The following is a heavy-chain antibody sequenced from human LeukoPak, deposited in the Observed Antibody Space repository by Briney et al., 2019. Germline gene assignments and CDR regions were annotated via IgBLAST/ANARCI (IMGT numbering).Heavy chain of an antibody. CDR3: ASGGSGIGGSCYSFDP. V-gene: IGHV1-69*04. Sequence: SVKLSCKASGAPFSSYAISWVRQAPGLGGEGWGMISAIVGITNYAQNFQGRFTITGDNSTNTAYIQMGSLRSEDMAVYYCASGGSGIGGSCYSFDPWGQGTLVTVSS. CDR1: GAPFSSYA. J-gene: IGHJ5*02. D-gene: IGHD2-15*01. CDR2: ISAIVGIT.